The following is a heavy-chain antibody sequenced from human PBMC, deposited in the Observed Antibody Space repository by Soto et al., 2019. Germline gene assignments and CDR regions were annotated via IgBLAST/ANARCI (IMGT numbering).Heavy chain of an antibody. J-gene: IGHJ4*02. CDR1: GGSLSSGDYS. V-gene: IGHV4-30-2*01. Sequence: PSETLSLRCTVSGGSLSSGDYSWSWIRQPPGKGLEGIGYIYHSWSTYYNPSLRSRVSISEAKHKNQVSLKLTSVTAADTAVYYYARIFSTFGHFFDYWGLGFLVTVS. CDR3: ARIFSTFGHFFDY. CDR2: IYHSWST. D-gene: IGHD3-9*01.